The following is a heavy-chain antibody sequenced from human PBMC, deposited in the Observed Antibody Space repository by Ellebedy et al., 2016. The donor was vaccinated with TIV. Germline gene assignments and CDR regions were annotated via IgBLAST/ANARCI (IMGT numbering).Heavy chain of an antibody. J-gene: IGHJ6*02. CDR2: SYYIGTT. V-gene: IGHV4-61*01. CDR1: GGSVSSGSHY. CDR3: AGGSYTPYGMDV. Sequence: GSLRLSCTVSGGSVSSGSHYWNWIRQPPGKGLEWIGYSYYIGTTNYNPSLKSRVTISEDTSKNQFSLRLRSLTAADTAVYYCAGGSYTPYGMDVWGRGTTVIVSS. D-gene: IGHD1-26*01.